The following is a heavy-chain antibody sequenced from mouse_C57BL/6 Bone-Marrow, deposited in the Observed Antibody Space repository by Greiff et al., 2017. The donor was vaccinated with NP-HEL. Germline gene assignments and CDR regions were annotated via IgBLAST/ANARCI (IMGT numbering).Heavy chain of an antibody. J-gene: IGHJ4*01. CDR1: GYTFTDYY. Sequence: VQLQQSGPVLVKPGASVKMSCKASGYTFTDYYMNWVKQSHGKSLEWIGVINPYNGGTSYNQKFKGKATLTVDKSSSTAYMELNSLTSEDSAVYYCARREYYYAMDYWGQGTSVTVSS. CDR3: ARREYYYAMDY. CDR2: INPYNGGT. V-gene: IGHV1-19*01.